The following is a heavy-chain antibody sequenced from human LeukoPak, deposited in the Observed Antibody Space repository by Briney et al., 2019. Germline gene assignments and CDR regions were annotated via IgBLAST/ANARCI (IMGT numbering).Heavy chain of an antibody. J-gene: IGHJ1*01. CDR1: GFTFSSYG. V-gene: IGHV3-30*18. CDR3: AKDRHEGSSWRAEYFQH. Sequence: PGGSLRLSCAASGFTFSSYGMHWVRQAPGKGLEWVAVISYDGSNKYYADSVKGRFTISRDNSKNTLYLQMNSLRAEDTAVYYCAKDRHEGSSWRAEYFQHWGQGTLVTVSS. CDR2: ISYDGSNK. D-gene: IGHD6-13*01.